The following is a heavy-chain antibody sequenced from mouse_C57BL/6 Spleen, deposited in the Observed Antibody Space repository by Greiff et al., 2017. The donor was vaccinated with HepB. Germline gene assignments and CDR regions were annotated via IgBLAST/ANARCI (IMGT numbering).Heavy chain of an antibody. Sequence: QVQLQQPGAELVMPGASVKLSCKASGYTFTSYWMHWVKQRPGQGLEWIGEIDPSDSYTNYNQKFKGKSTLTVDKSSSTAYMQLSSLTSEDSAVYYCARGTTVVATSGWYFDVWGTGTTVTVSS. V-gene: IGHV1-69*01. CDR2: IDPSDSYT. J-gene: IGHJ1*03. CDR3: ARGTTVVATSGWYFDV. CDR1: GYTFTSYW. D-gene: IGHD1-1*01.